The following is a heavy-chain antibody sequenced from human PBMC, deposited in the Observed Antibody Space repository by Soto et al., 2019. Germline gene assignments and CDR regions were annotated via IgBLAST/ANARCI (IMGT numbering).Heavy chain of an antibody. CDR2: ISAYNGNT. CDR1: GYTFTSYG. J-gene: IGHJ4*02. V-gene: IGHV1-18*04. CDR3: ARDSYYYDSSGLDY. Sequence: ASVKVPCKASGYTFTSYGISWVRQAPGQGLEWMGWISAYNGNTNYAQKLQGRVTMTTDTSTSTAYMELRSLRSDDTAVYYCARDSYYYDSSGLDYWGQGTLVTVSS. D-gene: IGHD3-22*01.